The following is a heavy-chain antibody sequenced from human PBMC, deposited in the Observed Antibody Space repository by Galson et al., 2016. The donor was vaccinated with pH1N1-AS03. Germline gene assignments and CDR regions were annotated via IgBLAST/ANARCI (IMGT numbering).Heavy chain of an antibody. V-gene: IGHV5-51*03. J-gene: IGHJ4*02. D-gene: IGHD6-13*01. CDR3: VRGYGHPDS. CDR1: GFKFTTYW. Sequence: QSGAEVKKPGEALKISCKGSGFKFTTYWIGWVRQMPGKGLEWVGIIYPDDSETRYTPSFQGQVTVSADNSINTAYLQWSSLKASVTAMYYCVRGYGHPDSWGQGTLVTVSS. CDR2: IYPDDSET.